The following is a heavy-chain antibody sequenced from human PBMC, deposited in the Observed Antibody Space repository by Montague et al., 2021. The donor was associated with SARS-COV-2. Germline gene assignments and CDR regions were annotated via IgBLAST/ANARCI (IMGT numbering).Heavy chain of an antibody. CDR2: IDWDXDK. CDR3: ARINSDPLDYYYYGMDV. J-gene: IGHJ6*02. V-gene: IGHV2-70*01. CDR1: GFSLSTSGMC. D-gene: IGHD1-1*01. Sequence: ALVKPTQTLTLPCNFSGFSLSTSGMCVSWIRQPQGKALEWLALIDWDXDKYYSTSLKTRLTISKDTSKNQVVLTMTNMDPVDTATYYCARINSDPLDYYYYGMDVWGQGTTVTVSS.